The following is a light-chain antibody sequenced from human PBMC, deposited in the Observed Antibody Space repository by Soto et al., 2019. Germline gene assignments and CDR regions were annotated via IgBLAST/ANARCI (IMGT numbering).Light chain of an antibody. Sequence: IQMTQSPSSLSASVGDRVTITCRASQSISSWLAWYQQKPGKAPKLLIYAASDLQAEVPSRFSGSGSGTDFTLTISSLQAEDFATYYCLQDHDYQWTFGQGTKVDNK. J-gene: IGKJ2*02. CDR3: LQDHDYQWT. V-gene: IGKV1-6*01. CDR2: AAS. CDR1: QSISSW.